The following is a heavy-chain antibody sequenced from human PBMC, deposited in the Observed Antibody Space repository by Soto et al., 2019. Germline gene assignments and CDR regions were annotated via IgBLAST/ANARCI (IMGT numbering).Heavy chain of an antibody. Sequence: PGGSLRLSCAASGFTFSDVWMSWVRQAPGKGPEWVGRIKRKADGGATDFAAPVKGRFSISGDDSKNTLYLQMNNLRPEDTAIYFCTIDKMFGATSPQSHHWGQGTLVTVSS. V-gene: IGHV3-15*01. CDR3: TIDKMFGATSPQSHH. CDR2: IKRKADGGAT. J-gene: IGHJ1*01. CDR1: GFTFSDVW. D-gene: IGHD3-3*01.